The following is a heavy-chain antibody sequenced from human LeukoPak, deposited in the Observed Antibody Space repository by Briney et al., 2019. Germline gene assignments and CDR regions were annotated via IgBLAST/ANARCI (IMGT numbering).Heavy chain of an antibody. CDR1: GYTFTSYA. V-gene: IGHV1-3*01. CDR3: ARDRRYTYGDYFDY. Sequence: ASVKVSCKASGYTFTSYAMHWVRQAPGQGLEWMGWINAGSGNTKYSQKFQGRVTITRDTSASTAYMELSSLRSEDTAVYYCARDRRYTYGDYFDYWGQGTLVTVSS. D-gene: IGHD5-18*01. CDR2: INAGSGNT. J-gene: IGHJ4*02.